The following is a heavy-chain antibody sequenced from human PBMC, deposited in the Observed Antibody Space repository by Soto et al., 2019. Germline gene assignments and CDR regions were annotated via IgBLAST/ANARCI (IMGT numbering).Heavy chain of an antibody. D-gene: IGHD3-22*01. Sequence: SVKVSCKASGYTFTYRYLHWVRQAPGQALEWMGWITPFSGNTGYVQKFQGRVTMTRNTSTSTVYMELSSLRSEDTAVYYCARETTYYYDSSGQHDYWGQGTLVTVSS. J-gene: IGHJ4*02. V-gene: IGHV1-45*02. CDR3: ARETTYYYDSSGQHDY. CDR2: ITPFSGNT. CDR1: GYTFTYRY.